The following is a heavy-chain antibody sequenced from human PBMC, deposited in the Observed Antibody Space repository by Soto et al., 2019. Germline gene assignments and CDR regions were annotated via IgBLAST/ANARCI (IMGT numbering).Heavy chain of an antibody. CDR2: ISSSTSHT. CDR3: ARGRGAAADYFDF. D-gene: IGHD6-13*01. CDR1: GFTFSDYY. V-gene: IGHV3-11*05. J-gene: IGHJ4*02. Sequence: GGSLRLSCAVSGFTFSDYYMTWIRQAPGKGLEWVSYISSSTSHTNYADSVKGRFTVSRDNAKNSLFLQMNSLRAEDTAVYYCARGRGAAADYFDFWGQGTLVTVSS.